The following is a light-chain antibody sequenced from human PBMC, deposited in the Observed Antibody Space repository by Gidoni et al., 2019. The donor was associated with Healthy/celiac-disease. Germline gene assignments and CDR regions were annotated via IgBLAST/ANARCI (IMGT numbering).Light chain of an antibody. CDR1: QSVLYSSNNKNY. V-gene: IGKV4-1*01. J-gene: IGKJ4*01. CDR3: QQYYSTPH. CDR2: GAS. Sequence: DIVMTQSPDSLAVSLGERATINCKSSQSVLYSSNNKNYLAWYQQKPGQPPKLLIYGASTRESGVPDRFSGSGSGTDFTLTISSLQAEDVAVYYCQQYYSTPHFGGGTKVEIK.